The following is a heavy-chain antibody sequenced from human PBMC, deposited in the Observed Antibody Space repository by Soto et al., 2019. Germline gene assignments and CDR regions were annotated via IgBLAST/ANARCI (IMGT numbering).Heavy chain of an antibody. J-gene: IGHJ6*03. CDR1: GFTFSSYW. V-gene: IGHV3-7*01. Sequence: GGSLRLSCAASGFTFSSYWMSWVRQAPGKGLEWVANIKQDGSEKYYVDSVKGRFTISRDNAKNSLYLKMNSLRAEDTAVYYCARSASIVTMCGVVIRPAYYYYYMDVWGKGTTVTVSS. CDR3: ARSASIVTMCGVVIRPAYYYYYMDV. D-gene: IGHD3-3*01. CDR2: IKQDGSEK.